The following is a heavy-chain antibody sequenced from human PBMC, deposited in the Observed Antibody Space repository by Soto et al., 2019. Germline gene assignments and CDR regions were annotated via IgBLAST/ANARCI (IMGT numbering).Heavy chain of an antibody. J-gene: IGHJ4*02. Sequence: PGGSLRLSCAASGFTFSSYGMHWVRQAPGKGLEWMAVIWYDGSNKYYADSVKGRFTISGDNSKNTLYLQMNSLRAEDTAVYYCARAIDGGSSDYWGQGTLVTVSS. V-gene: IGHV3-33*01. CDR2: IWYDGSNK. CDR3: ARAIDGGSSDY. D-gene: IGHD4-17*01. CDR1: GFTFSSYG.